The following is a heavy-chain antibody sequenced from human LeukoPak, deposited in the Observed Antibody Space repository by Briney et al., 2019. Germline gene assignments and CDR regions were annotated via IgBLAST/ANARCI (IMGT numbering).Heavy chain of an antibody. V-gene: IGHV1-18*01. J-gene: IGHJ4*02. D-gene: IGHD3-10*01. CDR2: ISAYNGNT. CDR3: ARDLYYYGSGSYASYY. CDR1: GYTFTSYG. Sequence: ASVKVSCKASGYTFTSYGISWVRQAPGQGLEWMGWISAYNGNTNYAQKLQGRVTMTTDTSTSTAYMELRSLRSDDTAVYYCARDLYYYGSGSYASYYWGQGTLVTVSS.